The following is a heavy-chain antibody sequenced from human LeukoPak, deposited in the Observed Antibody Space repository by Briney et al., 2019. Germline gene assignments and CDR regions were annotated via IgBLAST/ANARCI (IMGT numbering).Heavy chain of an antibody. D-gene: IGHD3-22*01. Sequence: GRSLRLSCAASGFTFSSYAIHWVRQAPGKGLEWVAVISYDGSKKYYADSVKGRFTISRDNSENTLYLQMNSLRAEDTAVYYCARVQNSYHYDSSGYVYYWGQGTLVTVSS. CDR2: ISYDGSKK. J-gene: IGHJ4*02. CDR1: GFTFSSYA. CDR3: ARVQNSYHYDSSGYVYY. V-gene: IGHV3-30*04.